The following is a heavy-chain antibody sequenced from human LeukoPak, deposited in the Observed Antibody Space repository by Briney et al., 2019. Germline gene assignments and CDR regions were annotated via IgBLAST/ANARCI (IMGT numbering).Heavy chain of an antibody. D-gene: IGHD6-19*01. CDR2: IIPIFGTA. Sequence: ASVKVSCKASGGTFSSYAISWVRQALGQGLEWMGGIIPIFGTANYAQKFQGRVTITADESTSTAYMELSSLRSEDTAVYFCARAAVAGRGNAFDIWGQGTMVTVSS. CDR1: GGTFSSYA. CDR3: ARAAVAGRGNAFDI. V-gene: IGHV1-69*13. J-gene: IGHJ3*02.